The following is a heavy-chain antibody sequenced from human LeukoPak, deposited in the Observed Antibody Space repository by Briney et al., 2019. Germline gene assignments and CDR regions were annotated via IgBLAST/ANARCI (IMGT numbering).Heavy chain of an antibody. Sequence: ASVKVSCKASGGTFSSNVISWVRQAPGQGLEWIGRIIPIIGTPDYAQKFQGRVTITADKSTNTAYMELTSLKSDDTAVYYRARAGGSSWYVSLYYWGQGTLVTVSS. D-gene: IGHD6-13*01. V-gene: IGHV1-69*04. CDR1: GGTFSSNV. CDR3: ARAGGSSWYVSLYY. CDR2: IIPIIGTP. J-gene: IGHJ4*02.